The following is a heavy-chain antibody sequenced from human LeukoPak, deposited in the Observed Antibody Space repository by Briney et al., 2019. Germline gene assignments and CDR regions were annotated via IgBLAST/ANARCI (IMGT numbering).Heavy chain of an antibody. CDR3: ARVGYCSGGSCYTIDY. CDR1: GGSFSGYY. Sequence: PSETLSLTCAVCGGSFSGYYWSWIRQPPGKGLEWIGEINHSGSTNYNPSLKRRVTISVDTSKNQFSLKLSSVTAADTAVYYCARVGYCSGGSCYTIDYWGQGTLVTVSS. V-gene: IGHV4-34*01. D-gene: IGHD2-15*01. CDR2: INHSGST. J-gene: IGHJ4*02.